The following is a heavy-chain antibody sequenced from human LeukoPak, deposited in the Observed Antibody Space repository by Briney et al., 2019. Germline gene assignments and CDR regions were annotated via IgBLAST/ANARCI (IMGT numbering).Heavy chain of an antibody. Sequence: SETLFLTCAVYGGSLSGYYWSWIRQPPGKGLEWIGEINHSGSTNYNPSLKSRVTISVDTSKNQFSLKLSSVTAADTAVYYCATHYFYSSGWPNWFDPWGQGTLVTVSS. J-gene: IGHJ5*02. CDR1: GGSLSGYY. CDR2: INHSGST. D-gene: IGHD6-19*01. V-gene: IGHV4-34*01. CDR3: ATHYFYSSGWPNWFDP.